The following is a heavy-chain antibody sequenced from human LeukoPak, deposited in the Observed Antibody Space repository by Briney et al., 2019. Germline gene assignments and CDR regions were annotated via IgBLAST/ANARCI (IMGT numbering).Heavy chain of an antibody. CDR2: IIPIFGTA. CDR3: ASVGSGSYPFDY. Sequence: SVKVSCKASGGTFSSYAISWVRQAPGQGLEWMGGIIPIFGTANYAQKFQGRITITADVSTSTAYMELSSLRFEDTAVYYCASVGSGSYPFDYWGQGTLVTVSS. J-gene: IGHJ4*02. D-gene: IGHD3-10*01. CDR1: GGTFSSYA. V-gene: IGHV1-69*13.